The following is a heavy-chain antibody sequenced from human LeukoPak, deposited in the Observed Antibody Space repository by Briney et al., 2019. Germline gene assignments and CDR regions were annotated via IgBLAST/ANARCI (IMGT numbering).Heavy chain of an antibody. CDR3: ASRFVVVVAATPERKYFQH. D-gene: IGHD2-15*01. Sequence: PSETLSLTCAVYGGSFSGYYWSWIRQPPEKGLEWIGEINHSGSTNYNPSLKSRVTISVDTSKNQFSLKLSSVTAADTAVYYCASRFVVVVAATPERKYFQHWGQGTLVTVSS. J-gene: IGHJ1*01. V-gene: IGHV4-34*01. CDR1: GGSFSGYY. CDR2: INHSGST.